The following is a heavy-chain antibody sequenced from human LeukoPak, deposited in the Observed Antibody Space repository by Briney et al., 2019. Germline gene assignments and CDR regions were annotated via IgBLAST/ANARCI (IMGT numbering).Heavy chain of an antibody. J-gene: IGHJ4*02. V-gene: IGHV3-23*01. Sequence: PGGSLRLSCAASGLTFSSYAMSWVRQAPGKGLEGVSAISGSGGSTYYAYSVKGRFTISRDNSKNTLYLQMNSLRAEDTAVYYCAKDMSSSWTFDYWGQGTLVTVSS. D-gene: IGHD6-13*01. CDR3: AKDMSSSWTFDY. CDR2: ISGSGGST. CDR1: GLTFSSYA.